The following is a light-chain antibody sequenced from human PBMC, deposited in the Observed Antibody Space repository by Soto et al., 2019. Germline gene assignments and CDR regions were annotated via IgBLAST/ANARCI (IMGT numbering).Light chain of an antibody. V-gene: IGKV1-39*01. CDR3: QQSYSSPPWT. Sequence: DIQMTQSPASLSASVGDRVTISCRASQTISTFLNWYQQKPGTAPRLLIYRASSVQSGVPPRFSGSGSGRDFTLTISSLRPEDIAKYFCQQSYSSPPWTLGQGTKVDIK. J-gene: IGKJ1*01. CDR1: QTISTF. CDR2: RAS.